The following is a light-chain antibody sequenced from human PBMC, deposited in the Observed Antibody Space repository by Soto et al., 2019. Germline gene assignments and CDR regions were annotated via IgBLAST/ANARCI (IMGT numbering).Light chain of an antibody. J-gene: IGLJ3*02. CDR1: SSNIGSNT. Sequence: QSVLTQPPSVSGTPGQRVTISCSGSSSNIGSNTVSWYQQLPGTAPKLLIYSNDQRPSGVPDRFSDSKSGTSDSLVISGLQSKDEADYYCAAWDDSLKGPVFGGGTKLTVL. CDR2: SND. V-gene: IGLV1-44*01. CDR3: AAWDDSLKGPV.